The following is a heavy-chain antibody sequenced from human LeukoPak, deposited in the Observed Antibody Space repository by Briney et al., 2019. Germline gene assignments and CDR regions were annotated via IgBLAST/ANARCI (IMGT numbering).Heavy chain of an antibody. J-gene: IGHJ4*02. CDR3: ARVVRKRDYYFDY. CDR2: MNPNSGNT. V-gene: IGHV1-8*01. CDR1: GYTFTGYD. Sequence: ASVKVSCKASGYTFTGYDINWVRQATGQGLEWMGWMNPNSGNTGYAQKFQGRVTMTRNTSISTAYMELSSLRSEDTAVYYCARVVRKRDYYFDYWGQGTLVTVSS. D-gene: IGHD4/OR15-4a*01.